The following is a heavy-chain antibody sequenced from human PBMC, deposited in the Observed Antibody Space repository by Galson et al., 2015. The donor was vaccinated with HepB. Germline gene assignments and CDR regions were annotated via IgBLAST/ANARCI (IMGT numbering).Heavy chain of an antibody. CDR2: ISHDGSDK. CDR1: GFTFSSYG. V-gene: IGHV3-30*18. J-gene: IGHJ4*02. D-gene: IGHD6-19*01. CDR3: AKDRWTRRVALGGSDY. Sequence: SLRLSCAASGFTFSSYGMHWVRQAPGKGLEWVAIISHDGSDKFYADSVRGRLSISRDNTANALFLVMNNLRDDDTGVYYCAKDRWTRRVALGGSDYWGQGTVVTVSS.